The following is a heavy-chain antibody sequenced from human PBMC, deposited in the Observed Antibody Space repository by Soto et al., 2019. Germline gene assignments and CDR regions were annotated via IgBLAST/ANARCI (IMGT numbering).Heavy chain of an antibody. D-gene: IGHD3-22*01. CDR1: GFTFSSHG. Sequence: GRSLRLSCAASGFTFSSHGMHWVRQAPGKGLEWVAVIWYDGSNKYYADSVKGRFTISRDNSKNTLYLQMNSLRAEDTAVYYCARDLYYYDSSGYYYSSYYGMDVWGQGTTVTVSS. CDR3: ARDLYYYDSSGYYYSSYYGMDV. CDR2: IWYDGSNK. J-gene: IGHJ6*02. V-gene: IGHV3-33*01.